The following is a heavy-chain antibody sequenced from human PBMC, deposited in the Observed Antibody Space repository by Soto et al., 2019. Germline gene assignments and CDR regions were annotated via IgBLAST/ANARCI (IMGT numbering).Heavy chain of an antibody. Sequence: QLQLQESGPGLVRPSETLSLTCTVSGDSIGRNSYYWGWIRQPPGKGLEWIGSVYYSGSTYYNPSLKSRVTVSLDTPKKQFSLTLTSVTAADSAISYCARITGAVVEYWGQGTLVTVSS. D-gene: IGHD6-19*01. J-gene: IGHJ4*02. CDR3: ARITGAVVEY. CDR2: VYYSGST. V-gene: IGHV4-39*01. CDR1: GDSIGRNSYY.